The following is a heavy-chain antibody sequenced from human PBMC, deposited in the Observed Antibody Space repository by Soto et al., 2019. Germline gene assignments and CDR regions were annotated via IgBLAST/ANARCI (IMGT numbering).Heavy chain of an antibody. CDR1: GYSFTNYG. CDR3: ARDRGVAPPVAGNTHYYYYMDV. J-gene: IGHJ6*03. Sequence: QDQLVQSGGEVKKPGASVKVSCKASGYSFTNYGITWVRQAPGQGFEWMGWISAYNGDTNYAQKLQGRVTMTTDASTSTGYLEFRSPRSDDTARYYCARDRGVAPPVAGNTHYYYYMDVWGKGTTVTVSS. D-gene: IGHD6-19*01. V-gene: IGHV1-18*01. CDR2: ISAYNGDT.